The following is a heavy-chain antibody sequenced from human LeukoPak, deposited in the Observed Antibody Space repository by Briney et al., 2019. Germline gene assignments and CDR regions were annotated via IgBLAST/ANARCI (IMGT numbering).Heavy chain of an antibody. CDR2: IYTSGST. CDR1: GGSISSGSYY. V-gene: IGHV4-61*09. CDR3: ARDTSYYYYYMDV. Sequence: PSETLSPTCTVSGGSISSGSYYWSWVRQPAGKGLEWIGHIYTSGSTKYNPSLKGRVTMSVDTSKNQFSLKLSSVTAADTAVYYCARDTSYYYYYMDVWGKGTTVTISS. J-gene: IGHJ6*03.